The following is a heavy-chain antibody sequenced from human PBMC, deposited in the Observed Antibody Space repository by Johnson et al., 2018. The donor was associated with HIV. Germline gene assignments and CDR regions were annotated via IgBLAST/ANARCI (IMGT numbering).Heavy chain of an antibody. Sequence: QVQLVESGGGVVQPGMSLRLSCAASGFTFSSYAMHWVRQAPGKGLEWVAVIRYDGSDKYYADSVKGRFTISRDNSKNTLYLQMNSLRAEDTAVYYCAKDLNPDNWNPDAFDIWVQGTMVTVSS. J-gene: IGHJ3*02. CDR2: IRYDGSDK. CDR1: GFTFSSYA. V-gene: IGHV3-30*02. D-gene: IGHD1-20*01. CDR3: AKDLNPDNWNPDAFDI.